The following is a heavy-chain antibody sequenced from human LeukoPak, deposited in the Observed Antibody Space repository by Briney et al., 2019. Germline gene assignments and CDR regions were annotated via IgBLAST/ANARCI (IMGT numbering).Heavy chain of an antibody. Sequence: GESLKISCKGSGYSFTSYWIGWGRQMPGKGLEGMGIIYPGDSDTRYSPSFQGQVTISADKSFSTAYLQWSSLKASDTAMYYRASRASYGLNWFDPWGQGTLVTVSS. J-gene: IGHJ5*02. V-gene: IGHV5-51*01. D-gene: IGHD5-18*01. CDR2: IYPGDSDT. CDR1: GYSFTSYW. CDR3: ASRASYGLNWFDP.